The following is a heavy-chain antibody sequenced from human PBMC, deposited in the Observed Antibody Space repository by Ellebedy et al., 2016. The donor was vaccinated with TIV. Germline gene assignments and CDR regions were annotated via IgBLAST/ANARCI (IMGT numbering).Heavy chain of an antibody. CDR3: ALIPRTVRGVNFLGYFDY. CDR1: GFSLSTSGVG. CDR2: IYWNDDQ. Sequence: SGPTLVKPTQTLTLTCSFSGFSLSTSGVGVGWIRQPPGKTLEWLALIYWNDDQRYSPSLKSRLTDTKDSSKNQVVLTMTNMDPVDTATYYCALIPRTVRGVNFLGYFDYWGQGTLVTVSS. V-gene: IGHV2-5*01. D-gene: IGHD3-10*01. J-gene: IGHJ4*02.